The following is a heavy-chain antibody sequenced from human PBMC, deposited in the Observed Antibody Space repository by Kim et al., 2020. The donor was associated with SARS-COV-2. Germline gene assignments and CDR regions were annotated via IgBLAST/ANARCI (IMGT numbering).Heavy chain of an antibody. J-gene: IGHJ1*01. Sequence: GGSLRLSCAASGFTFSSHWMHWVRQAPGKGLVWVSRMYSDESSATYADSVKGRFTISRDNAKNTLSLQMNMLRVEATAVYYCVRGVSGGSSGFFQHWGPG. V-gene: IGHV3-74*01. CDR3: VRGVSGGSSGFFQH. CDR2: MYSDESSA. D-gene: IGHD2-15*01. CDR1: GFTFSSHW.